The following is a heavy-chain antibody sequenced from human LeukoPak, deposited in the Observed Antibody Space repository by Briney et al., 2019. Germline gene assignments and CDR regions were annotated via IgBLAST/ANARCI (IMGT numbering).Heavy chain of an antibody. D-gene: IGHD6-19*01. CDR3: ARHDLAVAGTSLWAFDI. Sequence: PGGSLRLSCAASQFTFSSYWMNWVRQAPGKGLEWVANIKQDGSEKYYVDSVKGRFTISRDNAKNSLYLQMNSLRAEDTAVYYCARHDLAVAGTSLWAFDIWGQGTMVTVSS. V-gene: IGHV3-7*01. J-gene: IGHJ3*02. CDR1: QFTFSSYW. CDR2: IKQDGSEK.